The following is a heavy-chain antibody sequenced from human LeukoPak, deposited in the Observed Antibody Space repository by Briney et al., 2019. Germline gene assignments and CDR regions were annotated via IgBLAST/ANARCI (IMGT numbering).Heavy chain of an antibody. CDR1: GDXVSSNSAA. CDR3: ARGGAGGRAFDI. V-gene: IGHV6-1*01. D-gene: IGHD2-15*01. CDR2: TYYRSKWYN. Sequence: SQTLSLTCAISGDXVSSNSAAWSWIRQSPSRCLEWLGRTYYRSKWYNDYAVSVKSRLTINPDTSKNQFSLQLNSVTPEDTAVYYCARGGAGGRAFDIWGQGTMVTVSS. J-gene: IGHJ3*02.